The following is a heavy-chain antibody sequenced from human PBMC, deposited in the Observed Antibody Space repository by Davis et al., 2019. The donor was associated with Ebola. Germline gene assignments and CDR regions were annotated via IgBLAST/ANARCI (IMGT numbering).Heavy chain of an antibody. CDR2: ISPDGSDK. CDR3: VKTRSNWWNDALEI. Sequence: GESLKISCAASGISSSNYGMFWVRQAPGKVMEWVAVISPDGSDKNYADSGRGRFTLTRDNSKNTLDLQMNSLRPEDTAVYYCVKTRSNWWNDALEIWGRGTMVIVSS. V-gene: IGHV3-30*18. D-gene: IGHD2-8*02. CDR1: GISSSNYG. J-gene: IGHJ3*02.